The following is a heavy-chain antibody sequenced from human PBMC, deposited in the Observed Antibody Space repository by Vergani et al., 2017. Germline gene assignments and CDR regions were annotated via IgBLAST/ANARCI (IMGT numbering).Heavy chain of an antibody. J-gene: IGHJ4*02. D-gene: IGHD6-19*01. Sequence: QVQLVQSGAEVKKPGASVKVSCKASGYTFTSYYMHWVRQAPGQGLEWMGIINPSGGSTSYAQKFQGRVTMTRDTSTSTVYMELSSLRSEDTAVYYCARAMTVAVALSGSDYWGQGTLVTVSS. V-gene: IGHV1-46*01. CDR3: ARAMTVAVALSGSDY. CDR2: INPSGGST. CDR1: GYTFTSYY.